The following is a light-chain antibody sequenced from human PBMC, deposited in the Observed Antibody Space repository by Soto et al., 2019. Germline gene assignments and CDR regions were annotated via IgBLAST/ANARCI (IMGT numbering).Light chain of an antibody. V-gene: IGLV2-14*01. CDR3: SSYTGSITLYV. CDR2: EVT. J-gene: IGLJ1*01. CDR1: SSDVGGYDY. Sequence: QSALAQPASVSGSPGQSITISCTGTSSDVGGYDYVSWYQQYPGKAPKLIIYEVTNRPSGVSTRFSGSKSGNTASLTISGPQAEDEADYYCSSYTGSITLYVFGTGTKVTVL.